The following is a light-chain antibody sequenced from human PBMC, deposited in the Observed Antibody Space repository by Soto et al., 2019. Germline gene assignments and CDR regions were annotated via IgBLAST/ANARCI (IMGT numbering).Light chain of an antibody. Sequence: EIVLTQSPATLSVSPGERATLSCRASQSVFSSLAWFQQKPGQAPRLLIYGAATRATGIPARFSGSGSGTECSLTISSLQSEDFAVYYCQQYHNWPAFGQGTKVEIK. CDR3: QQYHNWPA. CDR1: QSVFSS. CDR2: GAA. J-gene: IGKJ1*01. V-gene: IGKV3-15*01.